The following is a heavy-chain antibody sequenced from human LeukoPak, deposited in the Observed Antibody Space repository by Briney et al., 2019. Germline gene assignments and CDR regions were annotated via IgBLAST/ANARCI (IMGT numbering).Heavy chain of an antibody. CDR3: ARDEYTYGGRTHPYFFDF. CDR1: GGSISSTTSD. J-gene: IGHJ4*02. V-gene: IGHV4-39*07. Sequence: PSETLSLTCSVSGGSISSTTSDWGWIRQPPGKGLEWIGSFYYTGNTYYNPSLKRRVTLSLDTSKHQFSLKRTSVTAADTAFYYCARDEYTYGGRTHPYFFDFWGQGILVTVSS. D-gene: IGHD5-18*01. CDR2: FYYTGNT.